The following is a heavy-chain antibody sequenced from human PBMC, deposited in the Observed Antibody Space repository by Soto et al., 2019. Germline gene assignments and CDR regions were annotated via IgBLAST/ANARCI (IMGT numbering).Heavy chain of an antibody. V-gene: IGHV4-34*01. CDR3: ATFPREGRTATSRGDDAFDI. Sequence: SETLSLTCDVYGGSFSGYYWSWIRQAPGKGLEWIVEINHSGSPNYNPSLQSRVSVSVDTSKTHFSLKLSSVTAADTAVYYCATFPREGRTATSRGDDAFDIWGQGTLVTVSS. CDR2: INHSGSP. CDR1: GGSFSGYY. J-gene: IGHJ3*02. D-gene: IGHD3-10*01.